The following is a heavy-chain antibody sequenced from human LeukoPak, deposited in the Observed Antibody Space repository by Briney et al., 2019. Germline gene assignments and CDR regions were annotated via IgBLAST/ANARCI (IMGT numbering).Heavy chain of an antibody. CDR2: IYSGGST. CDR3: ASARVIGIVVVTGAFDI. V-gene: IGHV3-53*04. J-gene: IGHJ3*02. Sequence: GRSLRLSCAASGFTVSSNYMSWVRQAPGKGLEWVSVIYSGGSTDYADSVKGRFTSSRHNSKNTLYLQMNSLRAEDTAVYYCASARVIGIVVVTGAFDIWGQGTMVTASS. CDR1: GFTVSSNY. D-gene: IGHD2-21*02.